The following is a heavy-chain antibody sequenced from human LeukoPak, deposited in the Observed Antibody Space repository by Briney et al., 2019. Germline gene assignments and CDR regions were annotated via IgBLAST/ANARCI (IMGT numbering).Heavy chain of an antibody. CDR1: GYSFTSYW. CDR2: IYPGDSDT. D-gene: IGHD1-26*01. Sequence: GESLKISCKGSGYSFTSYWIGWVRQMPGKGLEWMGIIYPGDSDTRHSPSFQGQVTISADKSISTAYLQWSSLKASDTAMYYCASSYSGSYSYFDYWGQGTLVTVSS. CDR3: ASSYSGSYSYFDY. J-gene: IGHJ4*02. V-gene: IGHV5-51*01.